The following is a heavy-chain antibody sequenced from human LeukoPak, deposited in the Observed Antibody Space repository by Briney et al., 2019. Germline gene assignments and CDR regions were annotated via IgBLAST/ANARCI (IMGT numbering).Heavy chain of an antibody. CDR3: AKASAGIGFDY. CDR2: ISYDGSNK. Sequence: PGGSLRLSCAASGFTFSSYAMHWVRQAPGKGLEWVAVISYDGSNKYYADSVKGRFTISRDNSKNTLYLRMNSLRAEDTAVYYCAKASAGIGFDYWGQGALVTVSS. D-gene: IGHD6-13*01. J-gene: IGHJ4*02. CDR1: GFTFSSYA. V-gene: IGHV3-30-3*01.